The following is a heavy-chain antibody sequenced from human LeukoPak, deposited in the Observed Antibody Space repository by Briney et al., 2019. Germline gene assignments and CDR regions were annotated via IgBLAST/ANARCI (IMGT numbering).Heavy chain of an antibody. CDR2: TSYSGST. Sequence: SETLSLTCTVSGGSISSGNYYWGWIRQPPGKGLEWIGSTSYSGSTNYNPSLKSRVTISVDTSKNQFSLKLSSVTAADTAVYYCARGELGGSLDYWGQGTLVTVSS. D-gene: IGHD2-15*01. V-gene: IGHV4-39*07. J-gene: IGHJ4*02. CDR3: ARGELGGSLDY. CDR1: GGSISSGNYY.